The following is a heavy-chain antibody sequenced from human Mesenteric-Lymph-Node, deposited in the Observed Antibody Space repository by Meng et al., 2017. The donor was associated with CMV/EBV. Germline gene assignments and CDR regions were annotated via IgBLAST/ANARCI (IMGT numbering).Heavy chain of an antibody. CDR1: GFTFSSYS. J-gene: IGHJ4*02. Sequence: GGSLRLSCAASGFTFSSYSMNCVRQAPGKGLEWVSSISSSSSYIYYADSVKGRFTISRDNAKNSLYLQMNSLRAEDTAVYYCARAPARHYSSKFDYWGQGTLVTVS. D-gene: IGHD2-15*01. V-gene: IGHV3-21*01. CDR3: ARAPARHYSSKFDY. CDR2: ISSSSSYI.